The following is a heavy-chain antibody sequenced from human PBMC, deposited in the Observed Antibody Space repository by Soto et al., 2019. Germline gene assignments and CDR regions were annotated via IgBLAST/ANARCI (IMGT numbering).Heavy chain of an antibody. Sequence: ASVKVSCKASGGTFSSYAISWVRQAPGQGLEWMGGIIPIFGTANYAQKFQGRVTITADKSTSTAYMELSSLRSEDTAVYYCARDVAPVYITGTSMAVWGQGTKVTVSS. CDR1: GGTFSSYA. CDR2: IIPIFGTA. V-gene: IGHV1-69*06. D-gene: IGHD1-7*01. J-gene: IGHJ6*02. CDR3: ARDVAPVYITGTSMAV.